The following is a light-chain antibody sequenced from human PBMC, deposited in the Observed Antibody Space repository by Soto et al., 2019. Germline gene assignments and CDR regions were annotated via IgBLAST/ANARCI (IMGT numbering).Light chain of an antibody. CDR3: MQGTHWPRT. CDR1: QSLVYSCGDTY. Sequence: VVMTQSPLSLPVTLGQPASISCRSSQSLVYSCGDTYLNWFQQRPGQSPRRLINKDSKRDSGVPDRFSGSGSGTDFTLKISRVEAEDVVVDYCMQGTHWPRTFGQGTKVDIK. J-gene: IGKJ1*01. V-gene: IGKV2-30*01. CDR2: KDS.